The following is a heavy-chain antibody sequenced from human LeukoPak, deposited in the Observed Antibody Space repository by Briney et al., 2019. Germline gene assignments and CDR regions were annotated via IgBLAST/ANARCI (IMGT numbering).Heavy chain of an antibody. J-gene: IGHJ4*02. V-gene: IGHV4-34*01. CDR3: ARFAQWLVPGFDY. D-gene: IGHD6-19*01. Sequence: SETLSLTCAVYGGSFSGYYWSWIRQPPGKGLEWIGEINHSGSPNYNPSLKSRVTISVDTSKNQFSLKLSSVTAADTAVYYCARFAQWLVPGFDYWGQGTLVTVSS. CDR2: INHSGSP. CDR1: GGSFSGYY.